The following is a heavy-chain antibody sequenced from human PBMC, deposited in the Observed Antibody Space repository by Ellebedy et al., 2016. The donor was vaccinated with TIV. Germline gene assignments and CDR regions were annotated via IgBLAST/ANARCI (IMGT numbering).Heavy chain of an antibody. CDR2: INHSGST. J-gene: IGHJ4*02. Sequence: PETLSLTXAVYGGSFSGYYWSWIRQPPGKGLEWIGEINHSGSTNYNPSLKSRVTISVDTSKNQFSLKLRSVTAADTAVYSCARGTVALQPLKYFDSWGQGTLVTVSS. D-gene: IGHD6-19*01. CDR3: ARGTVALQPLKYFDS. V-gene: IGHV4-34*01. CDR1: GGSFSGYY.